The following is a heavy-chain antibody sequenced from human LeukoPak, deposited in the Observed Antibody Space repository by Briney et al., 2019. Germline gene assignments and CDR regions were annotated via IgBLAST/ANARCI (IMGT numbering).Heavy chain of an antibody. CDR1: GFTFSSYA. CDR3: AKDLITVTTLYYFDY. V-gene: IGHV3-23*01. D-gene: IGHD4-17*01. J-gene: IGHJ4*02. CDR2: LSGSGGST. Sequence: GGSLRLSCAASGFTFSSYAMSWVRQAPGKGLEWVSALSGSGGSTYYADSVKGRFTISRDNSKNTLYLQMNSLRAEDTAVYYCAKDLITVTTLYYFDYWGQGTLVTVSS.